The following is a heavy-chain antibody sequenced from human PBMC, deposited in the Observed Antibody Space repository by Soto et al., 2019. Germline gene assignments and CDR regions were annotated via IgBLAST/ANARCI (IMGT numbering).Heavy chain of an antibody. CDR3: ARNSDGSGSYNYYMDV. J-gene: IGHJ6*03. D-gene: IGHD3-10*01. CDR2: SRNKANSYTT. CDR1: GFTFSDHY. V-gene: IGHV3-72*01. Sequence: EVQLVESGGGLVQPGGSLRLSCAVSGFTFSDHYMDWVRQAPGKGLEWVGRSRNKANSYTTEYAASVKGRFTISRDDSKNSLYLQMNSLKTEDSALYYCARNSDGSGSYNYYMDVWGKGTTVTVSS.